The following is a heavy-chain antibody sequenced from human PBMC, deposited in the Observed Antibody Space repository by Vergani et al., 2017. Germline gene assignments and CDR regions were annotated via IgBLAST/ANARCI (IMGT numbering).Heavy chain of an antibody. D-gene: IGHD6-19*01. CDR2: INHSGST. CDR1: GGSFSGYY. V-gene: IGHV4-34*01. Sequence: QVQLQQWGAGLLKPSETLSLTCAVYGGSFSGYYWSWIRQPPGKGLEWIGEINHSGSTNYNPSLKSRVTISVDTSKNQFSLKLNSVTASDTAVYYCARVPGYSSGLWYFQHWGQGTLVTVSS. J-gene: IGHJ1*01. CDR3: ARVPGYSSGLWYFQH.